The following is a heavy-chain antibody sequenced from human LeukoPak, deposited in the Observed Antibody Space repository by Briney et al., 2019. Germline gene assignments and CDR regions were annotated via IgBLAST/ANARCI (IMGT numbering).Heavy chain of an antibody. Sequence: SETLSLTCTVSGDSISNYYWSWIRQSPGKELEWIGYMYNRGSAIYNPSLKSRVTISTDTSKNQFSLRLTSVTAADTAVYYCARAEKAVTGTLDYWGQGTLVAVSS. V-gene: IGHV4-59*01. CDR3: ARAEKAVTGTLDY. CDR2: MYNRGSA. CDR1: GDSISNYY. J-gene: IGHJ4*02. D-gene: IGHD6-19*01.